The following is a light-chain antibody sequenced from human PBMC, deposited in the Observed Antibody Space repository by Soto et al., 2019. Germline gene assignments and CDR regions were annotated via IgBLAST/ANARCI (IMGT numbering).Light chain of an antibody. CDR2: AAS. J-gene: IGKJ1*01. CDR3: QQSYSSLRT. CDR1: QSISSY. V-gene: IGKV1-39*01. Sequence: DIQMTQSPSSLSASVGDRVTITCRASQSISSYLNWYQQKPGKAPKLLIYAASSLQSGVPSRFSGRGSVTDFTLTISSLQPDAVATYYCQQSYSSLRTFGQGTKVEIK.